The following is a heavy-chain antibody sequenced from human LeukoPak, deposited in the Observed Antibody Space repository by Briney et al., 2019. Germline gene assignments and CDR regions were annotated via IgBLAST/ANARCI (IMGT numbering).Heavy chain of an antibody. CDR2: IIPIFGTA. CDR1: GGTFSSYA. Sequence: ASVKVSCKASGGTFSSYAISWVRQAPGQGLEWMGGIIPIFGTANYAQKFQGRVTITTDESTSTAYMELSSLRSEDTAVYYCARDRHNWSFNWFDPWGQGTLVTVSS. J-gene: IGHJ5*02. D-gene: IGHD1-20*01. V-gene: IGHV1-69*05. CDR3: ARDRHNWSFNWFDP.